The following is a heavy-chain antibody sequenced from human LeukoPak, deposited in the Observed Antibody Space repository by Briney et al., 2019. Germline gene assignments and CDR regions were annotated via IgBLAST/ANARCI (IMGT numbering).Heavy chain of an antibody. Sequence: ASVKVSCKVSGYTLTELSMHWVRQAPGKGLEWMGGFDPEDGETIYAQKFQGRVTMTEDTSTDTAYMELSSLRSEDTAVYYCATLITAPGAFDIWGQGTMVTVSS. CDR1: GYTLTELS. V-gene: IGHV1-24*01. CDR2: FDPEDGET. J-gene: IGHJ3*02. CDR3: ATLITAPGAFDI.